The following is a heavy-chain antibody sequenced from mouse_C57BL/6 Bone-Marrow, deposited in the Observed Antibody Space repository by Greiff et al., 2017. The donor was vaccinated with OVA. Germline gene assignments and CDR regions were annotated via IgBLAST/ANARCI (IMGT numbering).Heavy chain of an antibody. CDR3: TRYNASYYGSSYVAY. CDR1: GYTFTSYW. CDR2: IYPGNSDT. V-gene: IGHV1-5*01. J-gene: IGHJ3*01. D-gene: IGHD1-1*01. Sequence: EVQLQQSGTVLARPGASVKMSCKPSGYTFTSYWMHWVKQRPGQGLEWIGAIYPGNSDTSYNQKFKGKAKLTAVKSASTAYMELSSLTTEDSAVDYCTRYNASYYGSSYVAYWGQGTLVTVSS.